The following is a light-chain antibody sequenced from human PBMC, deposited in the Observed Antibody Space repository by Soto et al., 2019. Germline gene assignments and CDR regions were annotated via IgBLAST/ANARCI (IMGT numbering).Light chain of an antibody. CDR3: SSYTSSSTRV. Sequence: QSALTRPASVSGSPGQSITISYTGTSSDVGGYNYVSWYQQHPGKAPKLMIYDVSNRPSGVSNRFSGSKSGNTASLTISGLQAEDEADYYCSSYTSSSTRVFGTGTKVTV. J-gene: IGLJ1*01. CDR1: SSDVGGYNY. V-gene: IGLV2-14*01. CDR2: DVS.